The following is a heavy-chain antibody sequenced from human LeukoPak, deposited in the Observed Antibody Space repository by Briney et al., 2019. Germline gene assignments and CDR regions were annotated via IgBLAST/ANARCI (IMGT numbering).Heavy chain of an antibody. Sequence: PGGSLRLSCAASGFTFSSYSMNWVRQAPGKGLEWVSSISSSSSYIYYADSVKGRFTISRDNAKNSLYLQMNSLRAEDTAVYYCARDGRGSGSYSFDYWGQGTLVTVSS. CDR2: ISSSSSYI. J-gene: IGHJ4*02. CDR3: ARDGRGSGSYSFDY. CDR1: GFTFSSYS. V-gene: IGHV3-21*01. D-gene: IGHD3-10*01.